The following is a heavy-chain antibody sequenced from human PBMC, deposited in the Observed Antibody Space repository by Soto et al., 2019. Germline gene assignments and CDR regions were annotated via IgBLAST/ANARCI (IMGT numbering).Heavy chain of an antibody. CDR2: IIPILGIA. V-gene: IGHV1-69*02. CDR3: ASLPATGTYYYYYGMDV. J-gene: IGHJ6*02. D-gene: IGHD2-2*01. CDR1: GGTFSSYT. Sequence: QVQLVQSGAEVKKPGSSVKVSCKASGGTFSSYTISWVRQAPGQGLEWMGRIIPILGIANYAQKFQGRVTITADKSTSTAYMERSSLISEDTAVYYCASLPATGTYYYYYGMDVWGQGTTVTVSS.